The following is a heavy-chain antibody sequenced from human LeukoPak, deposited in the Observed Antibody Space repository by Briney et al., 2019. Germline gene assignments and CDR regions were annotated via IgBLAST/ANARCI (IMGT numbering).Heavy chain of an antibody. V-gene: IGHV1-18*01. CDR2: ISAYNGNT. J-gene: IGHJ3*02. D-gene: IGHD3-10*01. CDR1: GYTFTSYG. Sequence: ASVKVSCKASGYTFTSYGISWVRQAPGQGLEWMGWISAYNGNTNYAQKLQGRVTMTTDTSTSTAYMELRSLRSDDTAVYYCARNPYPHYYGSGRSTILARYAFDIWGQGTMVTVSS. CDR3: ARNPYPHYYGSGRSTILARYAFDI.